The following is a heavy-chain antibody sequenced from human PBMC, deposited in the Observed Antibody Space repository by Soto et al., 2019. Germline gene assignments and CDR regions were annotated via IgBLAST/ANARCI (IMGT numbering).Heavy chain of an antibody. D-gene: IGHD4-17*01. V-gene: IGHV3-30-3*01. J-gene: IGHJ4*02. CDR3: ARDEGYGDYLGGPFDY. CDR1: RFIFSDYY. CDR2: ISYDGSNK. Sequence: GGSLRLSCAASRFIFSDYYLHWFRQAPDKGLEWVAVISYDGSNKYYADSVKGRFTISRDNSKNTLYLQMNSLRAEDTAVYYCARDEGYGDYLGGPFDYWGQGTLVTVSS.